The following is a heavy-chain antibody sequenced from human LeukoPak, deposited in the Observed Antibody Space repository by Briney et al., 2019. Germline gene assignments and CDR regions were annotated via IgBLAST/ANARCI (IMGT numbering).Heavy chain of an antibody. CDR1: GYTFINCT. Sequence: ASVTVSCKASGYTFINCTLHWVRQAPGQRLEWMGWINAGNGNTKYSQKFQGRVTITTDTSASTAYVDLSSLRSEDTAVYYCARSLSGSHLYFDYWGQGTLVTVSS. CDR2: INAGNGNT. J-gene: IGHJ4*02. CDR3: ARSLSGSHLYFDY. D-gene: IGHD1-26*01. V-gene: IGHV1-3*01.